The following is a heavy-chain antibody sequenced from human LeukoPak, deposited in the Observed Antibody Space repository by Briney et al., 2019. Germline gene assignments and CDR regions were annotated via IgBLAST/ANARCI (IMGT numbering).Heavy chain of an antibody. J-gene: IGHJ4*02. V-gene: IGHV3-21*01. CDR1: GFTFNNYA. CDR3: ARGSYQLLSEAFS. CDR2: ISSSSSYI. Sequence: GGSLRLSCAASGFTFNNYALTWVRQTPGKGLECVSSISSSSSYIYYADSVKGRFTISRDNAKNSLYLQMNSLRAEDTAVYYCARGSYQLLSEAFSWGQGTLVTVSS. D-gene: IGHD2-2*01.